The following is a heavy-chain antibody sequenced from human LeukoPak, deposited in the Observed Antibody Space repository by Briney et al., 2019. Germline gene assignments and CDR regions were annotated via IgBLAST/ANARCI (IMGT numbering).Heavy chain of an antibody. CDR3: GRGFAVVPAGIPDY. CDR2: INSDGSTT. J-gene: IGHJ4*02. Sequence: GGSLRPSCAASGFTFNTYWMHWVRQAPGKGLVWVSRINSDGSTTTYADSVKGRFTVSRDNAKNTLYLQMNSLRADDTAVYYCGRGFAVVPAGIPDYWGQGTLATVSS. D-gene: IGHD2-2*01. V-gene: IGHV3-74*01. CDR1: GFTFNTYW.